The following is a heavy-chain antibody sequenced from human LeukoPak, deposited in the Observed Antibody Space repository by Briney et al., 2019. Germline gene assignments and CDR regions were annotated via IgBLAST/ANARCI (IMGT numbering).Heavy chain of an antibody. J-gene: IGHJ4*02. V-gene: IGHV3-23*01. CDR1: GCTFNNHA. Sequence: PGGSLRLSCAASGCTFNNHAISWVRQAPGKGLEWVSTISGSDDNTYYADSVKGRFTISRDISKNTLYLQRNSLRADDTAVYYCAIDFDHWGQGTLVTVSS. CDR2: ISGSDDNT. CDR3: AIDFDH.